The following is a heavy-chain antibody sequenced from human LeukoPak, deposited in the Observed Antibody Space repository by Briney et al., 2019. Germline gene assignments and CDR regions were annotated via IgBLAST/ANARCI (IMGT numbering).Heavy chain of an antibody. D-gene: IGHD3-10*01. CDR2: IYPGDSDT. V-gene: IGHV5-51*01. CDR3: ARLTMVRGVINPSGY. CDR1: GYSFTSYW. Sequence: HGESLKISCKGSGYSFTSYWIGWVRQMPGKVLEWMGIIYPGDSDTRYSPSFQGQVTISADKSISTAYLQWSSLKASDTAMYYCARLTMVRGVINPSGYWGQGALVTVSS. J-gene: IGHJ4*02.